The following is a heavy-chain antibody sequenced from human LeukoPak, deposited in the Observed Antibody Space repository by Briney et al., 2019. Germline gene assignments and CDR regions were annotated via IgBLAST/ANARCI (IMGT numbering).Heavy chain of an antibody. J-gene: IGHJ3*02. V-gene: IGHV1-69*04. Sequence: SVKVSCKASGDNFSGYVITWVRQAPGQGLEWMGRIIPTLDVANFAQKFKGRVTITADKFTNTAHLELSSLRSEDTAVYFCTREGVYSPDPTSYHRLPFDIWGKGTVVIVSS. D-gene: IGHD3-16*02. CDR1: GDNFSGYV. CDR2: IIPTLDVA. CDR3: TREGVYSPDPTSYHRLPFDI.